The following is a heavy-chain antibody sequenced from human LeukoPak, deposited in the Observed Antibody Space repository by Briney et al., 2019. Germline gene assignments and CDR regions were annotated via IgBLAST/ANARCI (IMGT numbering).Heavy chain of an antibody. D-gene: IGHD1-26*01. Sequence: ASVKVSRKASGYTFTDYYMNWVRQAPGQGLEWMGWINPNSGGTNYAQKFQGRVTMTRDTSITTAYMELSSLRSDDTAMYYCTRALGSDYWGQGTLVTVYS. V-gene: IGHV1-2*02. CDR3: TRALGSDY. CDR1: GYTFTDYY. CDR2: INPNSGGT. J-gene: IGHJ4*02.